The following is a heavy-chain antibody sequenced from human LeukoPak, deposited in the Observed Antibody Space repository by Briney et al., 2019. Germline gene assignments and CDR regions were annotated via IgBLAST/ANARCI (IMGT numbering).Heavy chain of an antibody. CDR3: ARWRIGYCGSGESDY. CDR2: IYHSGST. V-gene: IGHV4-38-2*02. J-gene: IGHJ4*02. CDR1: GYSISSGYY. D-gene: IGHD3-10*01. Sequence: SETLSLTCTVSGYSISSGYYWGWIRQPPGKGLEWIGSIYHSGSTYYNPSLKSRVAISVDTSKNQFSLKLSSVTAADTAVYYCARWRIGYCGSGESDYWGQGTLVTVSS.